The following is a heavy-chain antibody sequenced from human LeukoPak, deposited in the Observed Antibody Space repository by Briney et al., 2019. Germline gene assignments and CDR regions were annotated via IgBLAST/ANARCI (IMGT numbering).Heavy chain of an antibody. Sequence: PGGSLRLSCAASGFTFSSYAMSWVRQAPGKGLEWVSAISGSGGSTYYADSVKGRFTISRDNSKTTLYLQMNSLRAEDTAVYYCAKVVTSYYYDSSGFDYWGQGTLVTVSS. V-gene: IGHV3-23*01. CDR1: GFTFSSYA. CDR2: ISGSGGST. J-gene: IGHJ4*02. CDR3: AKVVTSYYYDSSGFDY. D-gene: IGHD3-22*01.